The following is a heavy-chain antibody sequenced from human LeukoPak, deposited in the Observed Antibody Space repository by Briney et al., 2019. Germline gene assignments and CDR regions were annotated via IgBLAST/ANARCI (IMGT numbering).Heavy chain of an antibody. D-gene: IGHD3-22*01. Sequence: ASVKVSCKASGGTFSSYAISWVRQAPGQGLEWMGGIIPVLSTANYAQKFQGRVTITADESTSTAYMELSSLRSEDTAVYYCARDRDYYDSSGYYESFDYWGQGTLVTVSS. CDR1: GGTFSSYA. CDR2: IIPVLSTA. CDR3: ARDRDYYDSSGYYESFDY. J-gene: IGHJ4*02. V-gene: IGHV1-69*13.